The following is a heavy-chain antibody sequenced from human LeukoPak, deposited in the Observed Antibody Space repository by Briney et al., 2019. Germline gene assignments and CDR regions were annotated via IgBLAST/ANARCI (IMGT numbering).Heavy chain of an antibody. J-gene: IGHJ5*02. CDR2: INHSGST. Sequence: ASETLSLTCAVYGGSFSGYYWSWIRQPPGKGLEWIGEINHSGSTNYNPSLKSRVTISVDTSKNQFSLKLSSVTAADTAVYYCARRGVGVPARYGDWFDPWGQGTLVTVSS. CDR1: GGSFSGYY. D-gene: IGHD2-2*01. V-gene: IGHV4-34*01. CDR3: ARRGVGVPARYGDWFDP.